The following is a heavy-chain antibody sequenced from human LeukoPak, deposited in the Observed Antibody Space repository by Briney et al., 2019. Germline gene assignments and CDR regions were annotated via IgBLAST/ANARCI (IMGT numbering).Heavy chain of an antibody. Sequence: SETLSLTCAVYGGSFSGYYWSWIRQPPGKGLEWIGYVYYSGSTNYKSSLKSRVTISVDTSKNQYSLKLSSVTAADTAVYYCASGYDRSGKHAFDIWGQGTMVTVSS. CDR3: ASGYDRSGKHAFDI. D-gene: IGHD3-22*01. CDR1: GGSFSGYY. CDR2: VYYSGST. J-gene: IGHJ3*02. V-gene: IGHV4-59*01.